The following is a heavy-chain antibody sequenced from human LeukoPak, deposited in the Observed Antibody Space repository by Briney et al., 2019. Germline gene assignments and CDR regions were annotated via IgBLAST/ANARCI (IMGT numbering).Heavy chain of an antibody. V-gene: IGHV4-31*03. CDR3: ARESYEQLVVT. J-gene: IGHJ5*02. Sequence: SETLSLTCTVSGGSISSGGYYWSWIRQHPGKGLEWIGYIYYSGSTYYNPSLKSRVTMSVDTSKNQFSLKLSSVTAADTAVYYCARESYEQLVVTWGQGTLVTVSS. CDR1: GGSISSGGYY. D-gene: IGHD6-6*01. CDR2: IYYSGST.